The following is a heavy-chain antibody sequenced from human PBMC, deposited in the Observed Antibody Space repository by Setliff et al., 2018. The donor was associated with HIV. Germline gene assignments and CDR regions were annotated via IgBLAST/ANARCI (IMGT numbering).Heavy chain of an antibody. D-gene: IGHD5-18*01. Sequence: SDTLSLTCAVYGGSVSGHYWGWFRQPPGKGLEWIGEITPSGATNYLPSLKSRVTMSLDTSKNQFSLKMTSVTAADTALYYCSNWNTTIDEDAWGQGTLVTVSS. CDR1: GGSVSGHY. J-gene: IGHJ5*02. CDR3: SNWNTTIDEDA. CDR2: ITPSGAT. V-gene: IGHV4-34*01.